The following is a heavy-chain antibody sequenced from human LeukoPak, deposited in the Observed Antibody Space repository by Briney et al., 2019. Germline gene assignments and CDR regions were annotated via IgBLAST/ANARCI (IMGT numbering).Heavy chain of an antibody. CDR3: ARSLGSHNYQPHCFDY. Sequence: GESLKISCTGSGYSFTSYWIGWVRQMPGKGLEWMGIIYPGDSDTRYSPSFQGQVTISADKSISTAYLQWSSLKASDTAMYYCARSLGSHNYQPHCFDYWGQGTLVTVSS. J-gene: IGHJ4*02. CDR2: IYPGDSDT. V-gene: IGHV5-51*03. D-gene: IGHD5-24*01. CDR1: GYSFTSYW.